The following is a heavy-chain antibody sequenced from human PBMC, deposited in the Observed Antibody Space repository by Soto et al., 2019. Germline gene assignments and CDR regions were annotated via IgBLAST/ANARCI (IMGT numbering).Heavy chain of an antibody. CDR2: ISYDGSNK. CDR1: GFTFSSYA. V-gene: IGHV3-30-3*01. J-gene: IGHJ5*02. Sequence: PRLSCAASGFTFSSYAMHWVRQAPGKGLEWVAVISYDGSNKYYADSVKGRFTISRDNSKNTLCLQMNSLRAEDTAVYYCARDSLPNASCISTFCYRLPWFDPWGQG. D-gene: IGHD2-2*01. CDR3: ARDSLPNASCISTFCYRLPWFDP.